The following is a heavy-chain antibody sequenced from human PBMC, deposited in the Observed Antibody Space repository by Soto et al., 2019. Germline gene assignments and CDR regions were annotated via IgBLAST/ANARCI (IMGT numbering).Heavy chain of an antibody. CDR3: VASLAASGLNWLDP. Sequence: KSSETLSLTCIVSGGSISEKYWNWVRQPPGKGLEWIGLIFANGHTDYNPSLKSRVTMSVDASKNQFSLRLTSMTAADTAVYYCVASLAASGLNWLDPWGRGTLVTV. CDR1: GGSISEKY. V-gene: IGHV4-4*07. J-gene: IGHJ5*02. CDR2: IFANGHT. D-gene: IGHD6-13*01.